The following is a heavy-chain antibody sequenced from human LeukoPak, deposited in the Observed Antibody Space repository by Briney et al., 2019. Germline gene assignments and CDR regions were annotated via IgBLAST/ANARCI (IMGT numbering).Heavy chain of an antibody. CDR2: INSDGSNT. Sequence: GGSLRLSCAASGFTFGSFWMHWVRQAPGKGLVWVSRINSDGSNTIYADSVKGRFTISRDNAKNTLYLQMNSLRAEDTAVYYCTRDVGGALDHWGQGTLVTVSS. CDR3: TRDVGGALDH. D-gene: IGHD3-16*01. V-gene: IGHV3-74*01. CDR1: GFTFGSFW. J-gene: IGHJ4*02.